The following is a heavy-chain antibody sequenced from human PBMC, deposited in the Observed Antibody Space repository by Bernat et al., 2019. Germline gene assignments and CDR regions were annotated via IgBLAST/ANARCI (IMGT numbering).Heavy chain of an antibody. J-gene: IGHJ5*02. V-gene: IGHV4-38-2*01. CDR1: GYSISSGYY. Sequence: QVQLQESGPGLVKPSETLSLICAVSGYSISSGYYWDWIRPPPGKGLEWIGSIYHSGSTYYNPSLKSRVTISVDTSKNQFSLKLSSVTAADTAVYYCARSPGRITGINWFDPWGQGTLVTVSS. D-gene: IGHD1-20*01. CDR2: IYHSGST. CDR3: ARSPGRITGINWFDP.